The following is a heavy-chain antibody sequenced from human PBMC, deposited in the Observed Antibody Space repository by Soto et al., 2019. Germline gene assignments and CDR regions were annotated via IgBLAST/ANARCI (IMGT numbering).Heavy chain of an antibody. CDR3: ARGIPPAPHYYYYGMDV. CDR1: GYTFTGYY. Sequence: ASVKVSCKASGYTFTGYYMHWVRQAPGQGLEWMGWINPNSGGTNYAQKFQGWVTMTRDTSISTAYMELSRLRSDDTAVYYCARGIPPAPHYYYYGMDVWGQGTTVTVSS. J-gene: IGHJ6*02. CDR2: INPNSGGT. V-gene: IGHV1-2*04.